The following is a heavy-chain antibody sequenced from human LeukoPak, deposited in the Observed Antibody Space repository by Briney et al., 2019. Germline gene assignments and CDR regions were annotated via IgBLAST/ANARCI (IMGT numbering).Heavy chain of an antibody. CDR2: IGTAGDT. Sequence: GGSLRLSCAASGSTFSSYDMHWVRQATGKGLEWVSVIGTAGDTYYPGSVKGRFTISRDNAKNSLYLQMNSLRAEDTAVYYCAELGITMIGGVWGKGTTVTVSS. CDR3: AELGITMIGGV. CDR1: GSTFSSYD. J-gene: IGHJ6*04. D-gene: IGHD3-10*02. V-gene: IGHV3-13*01.